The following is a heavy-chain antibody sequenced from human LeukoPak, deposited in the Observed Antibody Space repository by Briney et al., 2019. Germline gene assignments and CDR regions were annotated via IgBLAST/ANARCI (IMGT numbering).Heavy chain of an antibody. CDR3: AKDAVWFGESNWFDP. J-gene: IGHJ5*02. D-gene: IGHD3-10*01. CDR1: GFIFSSYG. Sequence: GGSLRLSCAASGFIFSSYGMSWVRQAPGKGLEWVAFIRYDGSNKYYADSVKGRFTISRDNSKNTLYLQMNSLRADDTAVYYCAKDAVWFGESNWFDPWGQGTLVTVSS. V-gene: IGHV3-30*02. CDR2: IRYDGSNK.